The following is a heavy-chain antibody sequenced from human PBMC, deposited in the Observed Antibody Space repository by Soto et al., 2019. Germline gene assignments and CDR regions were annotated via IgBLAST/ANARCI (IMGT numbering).Heavy chain of an antibody. D-gene: IGHD3-16*01. Sequence: EGQLLQSGGDLVQPGGSLRLSCAGSGLTLRSYAMTWIRQTPEKGLEWVSTITGRSAVPSYADSVNGRFTVSRDNSKNTVYLQMNSLRPDDSAIYYCATGGPFTGGFDPWGQGTLVTVSA. V-gene: IGHV3-23*01. J-gene: IGHJ5*02. CDR3: ATGGPFTGGFDP. CDR2: ITGRSAVP. CDR1: GLTLRSYA.